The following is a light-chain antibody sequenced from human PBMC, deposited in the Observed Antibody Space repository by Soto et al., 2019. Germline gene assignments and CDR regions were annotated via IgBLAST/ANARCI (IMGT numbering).Light chain of an antibody. CDR2: GAS. V-gene: IGKV3-20*01. CDR1: QSVSSSY. Sequence: EIVLTQSPDTLSLSPGERATLSCRASQSVSSSYLAWYQQKPGQAPRLLIYGASSRATGIPDRFSGSGSGTDFTLTISRLEPEDFAVYYCQQYGDSPYTFGQGTTLEIK. CDR3: QQYGDSPYT. J-gene: IGKJ2*01.